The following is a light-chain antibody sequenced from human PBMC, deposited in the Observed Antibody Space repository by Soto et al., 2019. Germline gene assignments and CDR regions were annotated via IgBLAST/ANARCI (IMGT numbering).Light chain of an antibody. V-gene: IGKV3-15*01. CDR1: QSVTSRY. CDR3: QHYINWPRT. CDR2: GAS. Sequence: EIVLTQSPGTLSLSPGERSTLSFRSSQSVTSRYLAWYQQKPGQAPRLLIYGASTRATGIPARFGGSGSGTEFTLTISNLQSEDFAVYYCQHYINWPRTFGQGTKVDIK. J-gene: IGKJ1*01.